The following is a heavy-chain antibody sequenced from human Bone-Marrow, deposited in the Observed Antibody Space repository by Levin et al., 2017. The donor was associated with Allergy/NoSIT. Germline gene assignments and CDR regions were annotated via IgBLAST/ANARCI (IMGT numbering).Heavy chain of an antibody. CDR2: IFRSGRS. CDR3: ARDRGYGMDV. CDR1: GDSISSSGYY. Sequence: SETLSLTCTVAGDSISSSGYYWSWVRQHPGKGLEWIGYIFRSGRSFYDPSLESRLTISIDTSNNQFSLKLTSVTAADTAVYYCARDRGYGMDVWGQGTAVTVS. J-gene: IGHJ6*02. V-gene: IGHV4-31*03.